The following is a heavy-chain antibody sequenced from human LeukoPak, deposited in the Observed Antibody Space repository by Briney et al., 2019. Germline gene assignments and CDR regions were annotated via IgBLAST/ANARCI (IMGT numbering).Heavy chain of an antibody. V-gene: IGHV1-69*05. Sequence: ASVKVSCKASGGTFSSYAIIWVRQAPGQGLEWMGGIIPIFGTANYAQKFQGRVTITTDESTSTAYMELSSLRSEDTAVYYCARDGGQYSNPHRYSWFDPWGQGTLVTVSS. CDR1: GGTFSSYA. CDR2: IIPIFGTA. CDR3: ARDGGQYSNPHRYSWFDP. J-gene: IGHJ5*02. D-gene: IGHD6-6*01.